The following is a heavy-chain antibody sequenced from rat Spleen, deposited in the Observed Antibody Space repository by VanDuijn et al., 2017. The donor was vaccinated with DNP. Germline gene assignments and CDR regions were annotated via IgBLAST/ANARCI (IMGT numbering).Heavy chain of an antibody. CDR2: ISPSGGST. V-gene: IGHV5-27*01. J-gene: IGHJ2*01. Sequence: EVQLVESGGGLVQPGRSLKLSCAVSGFTFSNYDMAWVRQAPTKGLEWVASISPSGGSTYYRDSVKGRFTISRDNAKSTLYLQMNSLRSEDTATYYCTNDWELYYWGQGVMVTVSS. CDR1: GFTFSNYD. D-gene: IGHD5-1*01. CDR3: TNDWELYY.